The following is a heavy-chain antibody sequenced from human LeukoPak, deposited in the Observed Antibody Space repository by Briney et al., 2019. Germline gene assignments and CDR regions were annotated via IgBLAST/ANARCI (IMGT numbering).Heavy chain of an antibody. V-gene: IGHV4-39*01. CDR2: IYYSGST. J-gene: IGHJ4*02. D-gene: IGHD6-19*01. Sequence: SETLSLTCTVSGGSISSYYWGWIRQPPGKGLEWIGSIYYSGSTYYNPSLKSRVTISVDTSKNQFSLKLSSVTAADTAVYYCASAPGIAVAGTDEYFDYWGQGTLVTVSS. CDR1: GGSISSYY. CDR3: ASAPGIAVAGTDEYFDY.